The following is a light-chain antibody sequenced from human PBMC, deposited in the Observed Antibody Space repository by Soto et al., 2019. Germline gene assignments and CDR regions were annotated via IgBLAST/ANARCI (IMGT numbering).Light chain of an antibody. J-gene: IGLJ1*01. CDR1: SSDVGGYNY. V-gene: IGLV2-14*03. Sequence: QSVLTQPASVSGSPGQSITISCTGTSSDVGGYNYVSWYQHHPGKAPKLMIYDVSNRPSGVSNRFSGSKSGNTASLTISGLQPEDEADYYCSSYTTSNTRQIVFGTGTNHRP. CDR2: DVS. CDR3: SSYTTSNTRQIV.